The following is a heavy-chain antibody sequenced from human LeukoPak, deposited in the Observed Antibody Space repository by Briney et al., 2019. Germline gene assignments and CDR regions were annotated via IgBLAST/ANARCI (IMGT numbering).Heavy chain of an antibody. J-gene: IGHJ4*02. CDR1: GFTFSSYA. D-gene: IGHD3-9*01. CDR2: ISYDGSNK. V-gene: IGHV3-30-3*01. Sequence: PGGSLRLSCAASGFTFSSYAMHWVRQAPGKGLEWVAVISYDGSNKYYADSVKGRFTISRDNSKNTLYLQMNSLRAEDTAVYYCARDSYDILTGYLDYWGQGTLVTVSS. CDR3: ARDSYDILTGYLDY.